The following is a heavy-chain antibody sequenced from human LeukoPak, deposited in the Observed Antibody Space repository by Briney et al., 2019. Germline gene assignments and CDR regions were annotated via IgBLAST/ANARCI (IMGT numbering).Heavy chain of an antibody. Sequence: GGSLRLSCAASGFTFTTYSMKWVRQAPGKGLEWVSSIYSSTSFIYYADSVKGRFTISRDNAKNSLYLEMNSLRAEDTAVYYCARGMGAVPRTFDIWGQGTMVTVSS. V-gene: IGHV3-21*04. CDR1: GFTFTTYS. CDR2: IYSSTSFI. D-gene: IGHD3-10*01. CDR3: ARGMGAVPRTFDI. J-gene: IGHJ3*02.